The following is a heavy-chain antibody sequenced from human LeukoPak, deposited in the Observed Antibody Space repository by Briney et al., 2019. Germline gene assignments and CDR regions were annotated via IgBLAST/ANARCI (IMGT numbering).Heavy chain of an antibody. CDR3: ASGRRGYSGYARLDAFDI. J-gene: IGHJ3*02. Sequence: GESLKISCKGSGYSFTSYWIGWVRQMPGKGLEWMGIIYPGDSDTRYSPSFQGQVTISADKSISTAYLQWSSLKASDTAMYYCASGRRGYSGYARLDAFDIWGQGTMVTVSS. CDR2: IYPGDSDT. D-gene: IGHD5-12*01. V-gene: IGHV5-51*01. CDR1: GYSFTSYW.